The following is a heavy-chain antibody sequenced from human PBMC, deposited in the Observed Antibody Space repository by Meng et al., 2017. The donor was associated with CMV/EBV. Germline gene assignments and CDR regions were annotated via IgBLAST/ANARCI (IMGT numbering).Heavy chain of an antibody. Sequence: GGSLRLSCTASGFTFGDYAMSWVRQAPGKGLEWVGFIRSKAYGGTTEYAASVKGRFTISRDDSKSIAYLQMNSLKTEDTVVYYCTRALPHYCSSTSCYAFDIWGQGTMVTVSS. CDR2: IRSKAYGGTT. D-gene: IGHD2-2*01. V-gene: IGHV3-49*04. CDR3: TRALPHYCSSTSCYAFDI. J-gene: IGHJ3*02. CDR1: GFTFGDYA.